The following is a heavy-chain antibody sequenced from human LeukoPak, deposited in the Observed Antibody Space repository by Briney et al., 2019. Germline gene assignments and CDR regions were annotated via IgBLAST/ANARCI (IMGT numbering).Heavy chain of an antibody. CDR1: GGSFSGYC. Sequence: SETLSLTCAVYGGSFSGYCWSWIRQPPGKGLEWIGEINHSGSTNYNPSLKSRVTISVDTSKNQFSLKLSSVTAADTAVYYCARVKDGYNRYWGQGTLVTVSS. J-gene: IGHJ4*02. CDR2: INHSGST. D-gene: IGHD5-24*01. V-gene: IGHV4-34*01. CDR3: ARVKDGYNRY.